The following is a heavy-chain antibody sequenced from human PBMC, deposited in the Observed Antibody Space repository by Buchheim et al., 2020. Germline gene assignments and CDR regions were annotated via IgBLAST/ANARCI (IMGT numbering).Heavy chain of an antibody. CDR3: ARGSRMGNFDY. D-gene: IGHD7-27*01. CDR2: IYYSGST. V-gene: IGHV4-31*03. Sequence: QVQLQESGPGLVKPSQTLSLTCTVSGVSISSGGYYWSWIRQHPGKGLEWIAYIYYSGSTYYKPSLKSRVTVSVDTSKNQFSLKLSSVTAADTAVYFCARGSRMGNFDYWGQGTL. J-gene: IGHJ4*02. CDR1: GVSISSGGYY.